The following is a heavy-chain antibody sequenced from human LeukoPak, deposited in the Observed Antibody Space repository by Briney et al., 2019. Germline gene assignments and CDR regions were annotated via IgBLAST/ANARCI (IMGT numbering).Heavy chain of an antibody. CDR3: AKAISIAVAGTTDY. CDR1: GFTFDDYA. CDR2: ISWNSGSI. Sequence: GGSLRLSCAASGFTFDDYAMHRVRQAPGKGLEWVSGISWNSGSIGYADSVKGRFTISRDNAKNSLYLQMNSLRAEATALYYCAKAISIAVAGTTDYWGQGTLVTVSS. V-gene: IGHV3-9*01. J-gene: IGHJ4*02. D-gene: IGHD6-19*01.